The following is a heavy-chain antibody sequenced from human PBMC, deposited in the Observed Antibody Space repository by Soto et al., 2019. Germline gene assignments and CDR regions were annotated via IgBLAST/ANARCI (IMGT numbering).Heavy chain of an antibody. V-gene: IGHV3-23*01. CDR3: AAPGGQWLALVRPYYYYGMDV. CDR1: GFTFSSYA. CDR2: ISGSGGST. D-gene: IGHD6-19*01. J-gene: IGHJ6*02. Sequence: PGGSLRLSCAASGFTFSSYAMSWVRQAKGKGLEWVSAISGSGGSTYYADSVKGRFTISRDNSKNTLYLQMNSLRAEDTAVYYCAAPGGQWLALVRPYYYYGMDVWGQGTTVTVSS.